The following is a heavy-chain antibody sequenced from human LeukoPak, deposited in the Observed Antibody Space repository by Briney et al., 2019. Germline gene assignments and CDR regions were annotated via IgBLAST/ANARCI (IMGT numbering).Heavy chain of an antibody. V-gene: IGHV4-34*01. J-gene: IGHJ6*03. CDR1: GGSFSGYY. Sequence: PSETLSLTCAVYGGSFSGYYWSWIRQPPGKGLEWIGEINHSGSTNYNPSLKSRVTISVDTSKNQFSLKLSSVTAADTAVYYCARLEVVPAAMTYYYYYYMDVWGKGTTVTISS. D-gene: IGHD2-2*01. CDR3: ARLEVVPAAMTYYYYYYMDV. CDR2: INHSGST.